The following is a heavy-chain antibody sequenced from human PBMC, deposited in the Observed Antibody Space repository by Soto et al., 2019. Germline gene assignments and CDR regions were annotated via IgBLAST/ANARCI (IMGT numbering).Heavy chain of an antibody. CDR1: GFTFSSYA. V-gene: IGHV3-30*01. J-gene: IGHJ6*02. CDR2: ISYDGSNK. Sequence: GGSLRLSCAASGFTFSSYAMHWVRQAPGKGLEWVAIISYDGSNKYYADSVKGRFTISRDNSKNTLYLQMNSLRAEDTAVYYCARCGLRFLEWLGYGMDVWGQGTTVTVSS. CDR3: ARCGLRFLEWLGYGMDV. D-gene: IGHD3-3*01.